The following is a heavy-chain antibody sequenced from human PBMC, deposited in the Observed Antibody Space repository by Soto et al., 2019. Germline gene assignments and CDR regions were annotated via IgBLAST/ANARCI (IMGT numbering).Heavy chain of an antibody. D-gene: IGHD6-6*01. CDR3: ANDQPIAARPYGSSGTKTYYYCGMDV. CDR1: GFTFSSYA. CDR2: ISGSGGST. Sequence: GGSLRLSCAASGFTFSSYAMSWVRQAPGKGLEWVSVISGSGGSTYYADSGKGRFTNSGDNSKNKLYLQMNSLRAEDTAVYYCANDQPIAARPYGSSGTKTYYYCGMDVWGQGTTVTVSS. J-gene: IGHJ6*02. V-gene: IGHV3-23*01.